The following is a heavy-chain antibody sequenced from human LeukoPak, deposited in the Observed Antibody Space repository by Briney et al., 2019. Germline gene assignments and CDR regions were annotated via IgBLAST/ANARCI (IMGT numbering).Heavy chain of an antibody. V-gene: IGHV1-18*01. CDR1: GFTFNHYG. J-gene: IGHJ4*02. CDR2: ISAYNGDT. CDR3: ARDFSNTSGFKVVIDY. D-gene: IGHD3-22*01. Sequence: ASVKVSCKTSGFTFNHYGISWVRQAPGQGLEWMGWISAYNGDTRCTQNFQGRITMTTDTSTRTAYMELRGLTSDDTAVYYCARDFSNTSGFKVVIDYWGQGTLVTVSS.